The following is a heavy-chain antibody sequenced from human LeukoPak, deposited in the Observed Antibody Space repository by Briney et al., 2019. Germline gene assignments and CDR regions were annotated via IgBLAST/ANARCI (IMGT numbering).Heavy chain of an antibody. J-gene: IGHJ4*02. CDR2: INAGNGNT. CDR3: ARGSPMVLAY. CDR1: GYTFTSYA. Sequence: ASVKVPCKASGYTFTSYAMHWVRQAPGQRLEWMGWINAGNGNTKYPQKFQGRVTITRDTSASTAYMELSSLRSEDTAVYYCARGSPMVLAYWGQGTLVTVSS. V-gene: IGHV1-3*01. D-gene: IGHD3-10*01.